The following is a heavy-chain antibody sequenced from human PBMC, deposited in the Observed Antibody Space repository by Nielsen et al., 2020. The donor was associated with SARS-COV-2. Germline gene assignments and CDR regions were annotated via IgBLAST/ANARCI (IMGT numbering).Heavy chain of an antibody. J-gene: IGHJ6*02. V-gene: IGHV3-23*01. Sequence: WIRQPPGKGLEWVSAISGSGGSTYYADSVKGRFTISRDNSKNSLYLQMNSLRDEDTAVYYCARDLNSSWLRSSYYYYGMDVWGQGTTVTVSS. D-gene: IGHD6-13*01. CDR2: ISGSGGST. CDR3: ARDLNSSWLRSSYYYYGMDV.